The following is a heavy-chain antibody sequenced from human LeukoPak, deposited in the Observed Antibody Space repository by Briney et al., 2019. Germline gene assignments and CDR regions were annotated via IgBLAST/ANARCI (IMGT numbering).Heavy chain of an antibody. CDR2: ISVSGGST. Sequence: GGSLRLSCAASGFTFSKYAMTWVRQAPGKGLEWVSGISVSGGSTNYADSVKGRFTISRDNSKNTLYLQMNSLRAEDTAVYYCAKSNYFDSGGCYFFDYWGQGTLATVSS. CDR1: GFTFSKYA. D-gene: IGHD3-22*01. V-gene: IGHV3-23*01. J-gene: IGHJ4*02. CDR3: AKSNYFDSGGCYFFDY.